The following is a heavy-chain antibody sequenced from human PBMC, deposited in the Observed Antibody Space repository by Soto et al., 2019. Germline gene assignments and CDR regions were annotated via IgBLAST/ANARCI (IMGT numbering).Heavy chain of an antibody. J-gene: IGHJ6*03. V-gene: IGHV4-39*01. Sequence: SETLSLTCTVSGGSISSSSYYWGWIRQPPGKGLEWIGSIYYSGSTYYNPSLKSRVTISVDTSKNQFSLKLSSVTAADTAVYYCAREDSLDYYYYYMDVWGKGTTVTVSS. CDR3: AREDSLDYYYYYMDV. D-gene: IGHD3-16*01. CDR1: GGSISSSSYY. CDR2: IYYSGST.